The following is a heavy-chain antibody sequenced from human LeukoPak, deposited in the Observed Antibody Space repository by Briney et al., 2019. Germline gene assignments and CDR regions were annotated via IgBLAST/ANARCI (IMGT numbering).Heavy chain of an antibody. V-gene: IGHV3-33*01. CDR2: IWYDGSNK. J-gene: IGHJ4*02. D-gene: IGHD3-10*01. CDR1: GFTFSSYG. Sequence: TGGSLRLSCAASGFTFSSYGMHWVRQAPGKGLEWVAVIWYDGSNKYYADSVKGRSTISRDNSKNTLYLQMNSLRAEDTAVYYCARDIEGSGSYVFDYWGQGTLVTVSS. CDR3: ARDIEGSGSYVFDY.